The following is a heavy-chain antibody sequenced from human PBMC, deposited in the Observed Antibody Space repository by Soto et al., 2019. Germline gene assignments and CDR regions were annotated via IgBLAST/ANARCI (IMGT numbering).Heavy chain of an antibody. V-gene: IGHV1-69*08. J-gene: IGHJ6*04. CDR2: IIPILGIA. Sequence: QVQLVQSGAEVKKPGSSVKVYCKASGGTFSSYTISWVRQAPGQGLDWMGRIIPILGIANYAQKFQGRVTITADKSTSTAYMELSSLRSEDTAVYYCERDRGLGSTSCYAGCVWGKGTTVTVSS. D-gene: IGHD2-2*01. CDR3: ERDRGLGSTSCYAGCV. CDR1: GGTFSSYT.